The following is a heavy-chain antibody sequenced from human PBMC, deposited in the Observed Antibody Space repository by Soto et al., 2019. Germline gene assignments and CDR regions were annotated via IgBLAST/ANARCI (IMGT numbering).Heavy chain of an antibody. D-gene: IGHD6-19*01. V-gene: IGHV3-15*07. J-gene: IGHJ4*02. CDR1: GFTFSNAW. CDR2: IKSKTDGGTT. CDR3: TTGPTSRYSSGWYYFDY. Sequence: EVQLVESRGGLVKPGGSLRLSCAASGFTFSNAWMNWVRHAPGKGLEWVGRIKSKTDGGTTDYAAPVKGRFTISRDNSKNTLYLQMNSLKTEDTAVYYCTTGPTSRYSSGWYYFDYWGQGTLVTVSS.